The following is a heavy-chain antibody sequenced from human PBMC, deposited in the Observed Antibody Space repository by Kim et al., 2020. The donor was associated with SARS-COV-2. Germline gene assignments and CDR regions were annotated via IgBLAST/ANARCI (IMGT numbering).Heavy chain of an antibody. CDR3: ARVMRIAVAGDPFDY. Sequence: SETLSLTCAVYGGSFSGYYWSWIRQPPGKGLEWIGEINHSGSTNYNPSLKSRVTISVDTSKNQFSLKLSSVTAADTAVYYCARVMRIAVAGDPFDYWGQGTLVTVSS. V-gene: IGHV4-34*01. CDR2: INHSGST. D-gene: IGHD6-19*01. J-gene: IGHJ4*02. CDR1: GGSFSGYY.